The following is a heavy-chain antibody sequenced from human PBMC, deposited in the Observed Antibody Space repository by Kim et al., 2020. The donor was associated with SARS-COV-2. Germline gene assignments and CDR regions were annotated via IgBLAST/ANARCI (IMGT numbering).Heavy chain of an antibody. J-gene: IGHJ6*02. CDR1: GGTFSSYA. CDR3: ARDPGIAVAGTNYYYYYGMDV. V-gene: IGHV1-69*04. CDR2: IIPILGIA. D-gene: IGHD6-19*01. Sequence: SVTVSCKASGGTFSSYAISWVRPAPGQGLEWMGRIIPILGIANYAQKFQGRVTITADKSTSTAYMELSSLRSEDTAVYYCARDPGIAVAGTNYYYYYGMDVWGQGTTVTVSS.